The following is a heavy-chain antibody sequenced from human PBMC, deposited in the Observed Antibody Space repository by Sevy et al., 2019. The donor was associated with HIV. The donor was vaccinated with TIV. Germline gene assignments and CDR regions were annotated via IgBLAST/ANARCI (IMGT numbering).Heavy chain of an antibody. CDR1: GGSFSAYY. V-gene: IGHV4-34*01. CDR3: ARVLADDYIWGSHRPKYYFDF. D-gene: IGHD3-16*02. CDR2: INHSGSN. J-gene: IGHJ4*02. Sequence: SETLSLTCAVYGGSFSAYYWNWICQPPGKGLEWIGEINHSGSNNYNPSLKSRVTMSVETSKKQFSLKLSSVTAADTAVYYCARVLADDYIWGSHRPKYYFDFWGQGTLVTVSS.